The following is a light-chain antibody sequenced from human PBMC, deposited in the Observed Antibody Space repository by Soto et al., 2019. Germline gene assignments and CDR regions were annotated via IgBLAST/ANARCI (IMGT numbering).Light chain of an antibody. CDR3: QRYDNVPLT. V-gene: IGKV1-33*01. CDR1: QDISNY. Sequence: DIQMTQSPSSLSASVGDRVTITCQASQDISNYLNWYQQKPGKAPKLLLYDAINLETGVPSRFSGSGSGTDFTVTISSLQPEEIATYYGQRYDNVPLTFGGGTRVEIK. CDR2: DAI. J-gene: IGKJ4*01.